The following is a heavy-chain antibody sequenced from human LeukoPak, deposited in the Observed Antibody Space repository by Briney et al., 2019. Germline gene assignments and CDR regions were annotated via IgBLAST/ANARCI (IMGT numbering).Heavy chain of an antibody. V-gene: IGHV3-66*04. CDR2: LYSGGGA. J-gene: IGHJ4*02. CDR1: GFSVNTNY. Sequence: PGGSLRLSCAASGFSVNTNYMTWVRQAPGKGLEWVSVLYSGGGAYYADSVKDRFTISRDYSQNTLLLQMNSLRAEDTALYYCAKHGRMTTVVTPPLYWGQGTLVTVSS. CDR3: AKHGRMTTVVTPPLY. D-gene: IGHD4-23*01.